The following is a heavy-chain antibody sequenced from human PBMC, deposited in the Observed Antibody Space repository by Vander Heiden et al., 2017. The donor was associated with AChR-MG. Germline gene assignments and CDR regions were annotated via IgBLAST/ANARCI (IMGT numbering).Heavy chain of an antibody. D-gene: IGHD6-19*01. Sequence: QVQLVQSGSELKKPGASVMVSCKASGYTFTSYAMIWVRQAPGQGLAWIGCINTNTGNPTYAQGFTGRFVFSLATSVSTAYLQLSSLKAEDTAVYYCARDPYPHSSGPLIGIDYWGQGTLVTVSS. CDR3: ARDPYPHSSGPLIGIDY. V-gene: IGHV7-4-1*02. CDR2: INTNTGNP. J-gene: IGHJ4*02. CDR1: GYTFTSYA.